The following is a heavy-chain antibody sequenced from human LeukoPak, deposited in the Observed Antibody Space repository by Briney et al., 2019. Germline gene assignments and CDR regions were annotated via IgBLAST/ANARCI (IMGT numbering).Heavy chain of an antibody. CDR2: ISGSGSAI. CDR1: GFTFTDYY. D-gene: IGHD2-8*01. J-gene: IGHJ4*02. Sequence: GGSLRLSCAGSGFTFTDYYMTWIRQAPGKGLEWVSHISGSGSAIYSADSVRGRSTISRDNAKNSLYLQMNDLRAEDTAVYYCARDLGNCSNGVCYADFWGQGTLVTVSS. CDR3: ARDLGNCSNGVCYADF. V-gene: IGHV3-11*04.